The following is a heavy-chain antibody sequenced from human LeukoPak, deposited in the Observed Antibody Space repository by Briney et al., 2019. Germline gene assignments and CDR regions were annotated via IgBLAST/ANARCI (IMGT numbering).Heavy chain of an antibody. CDR1: GLTLCVYG. CDR2: ISWNGDST. V-gene: IGHV3-20*04. Sequence: GGSLRLSCAPSGLTLCVYGMSWLRQAPKKGLEWVSGISWNGDSTAYGDSVKGRFTISRDNAQNSLYLQMNSLRAEVTALYYSARTKEAAFDIWGQGTMVTVSS. J-gene: IGHJ3*02. CDR3: ARTKEAAFDI.